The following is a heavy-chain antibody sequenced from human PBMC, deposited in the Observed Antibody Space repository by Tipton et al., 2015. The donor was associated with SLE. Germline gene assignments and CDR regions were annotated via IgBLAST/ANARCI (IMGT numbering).Heavy chain of an antibody. V-gene: IGHV4-4*07. Sequence: GLVKPSETLSLTCTVSGGSISDSFWSWIRRPAGKGLEWIGRIYAGGTFFASGSTNYSPSLKSRAAMSVDTSKNQLPLQLSSVTAADTAVYYCAREGEPGYFDYWGQGTLVTVSS. D-gene: IGHD1-14*01. CDR1: GGSISDSF. CDR3: AREGEPGYFDY. CDR2: IYAGGTFFASGST. J-gene: IGHJ4*02.